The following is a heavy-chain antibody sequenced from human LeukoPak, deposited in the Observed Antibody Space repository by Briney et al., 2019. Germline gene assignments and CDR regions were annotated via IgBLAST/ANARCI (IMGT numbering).Heavy chain of an antibody. J-gene: IGHJ4*02. Sequence: PGGSLRLSCAASGFTFSSYAMHWVRQAPGKGLEWVAVISYDGSNKYYADSVKGRFTISRDNSKNTLYLQMNSLRAEDTAVYYCARRFEGFDYWGQGTLVTVSS. CDR2: ISYDGSNK. CDR1: GFTFSSYA. CDR3: ARRFEGFDY. D-gene: IGHD3-3*01. V-gene: IGHV3-30*04.